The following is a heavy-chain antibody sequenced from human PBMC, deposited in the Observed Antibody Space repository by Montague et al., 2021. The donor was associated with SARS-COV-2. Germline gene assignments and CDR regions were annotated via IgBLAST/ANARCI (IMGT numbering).Heavy chain of an antibody. V-gene: IGHV6-1*01. CDR2: TYYRSRWFD. Sequence: CAISGDSVADDSGSWNGIRQSPSRGREFLCRTYYRSRWFDHYEVSMKGRISIKADTSKNQFSLQLDSVTPEDTAVYYCARGDGLGPYTGYAFGIWGQGTLVTGSS. CDR1: GDSVADDSGS. D-gene: IGHD3-16*01. CDR3: ARGDGLGPYTGYAFGI. J-gene: IGHJ3*02.